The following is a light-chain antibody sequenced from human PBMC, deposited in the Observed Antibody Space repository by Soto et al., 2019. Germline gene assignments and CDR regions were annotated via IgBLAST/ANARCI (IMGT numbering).Light chain of an antibody. Sequence: QSALTQPASVSASPGQSITISCIGTYSDIGGYKHVSWYQQHPGKAPKLIIYDASSRPSGISNRFSASKSANTASLTISGLQADDEADYYCSSYTSSTSLVIFGAGTKLTVL. CDR2: DAS. CDR3: SSYTSSTSLVI. V-gene: IGLV2-14*03. CDR1: YSDIGGYKH. J-gene: IGLJ1*01.